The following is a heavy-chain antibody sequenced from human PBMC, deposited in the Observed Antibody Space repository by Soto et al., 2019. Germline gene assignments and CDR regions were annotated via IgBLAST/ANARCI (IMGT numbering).Heavy chain of an antibody. CDR3: ARGGYYYYYVMDV. V-gene: IGHV4-59*12. Sequence: SETLSLTCTVSGGSISSYYWSWIRQPPGKGLEWIGYIYYSGSTNYNPSLKSRVTISVDTSKNQFSLKLSSVTAADTAVYYCARGGYYYYYVMDVWGQGPTVIVS. J-gene: IGHJ6*02. CDR1: GGSISSYY. CDR2: IYYSGST.